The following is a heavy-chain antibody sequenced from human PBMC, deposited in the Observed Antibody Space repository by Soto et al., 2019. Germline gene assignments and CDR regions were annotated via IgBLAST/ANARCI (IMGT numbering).Heavy chain of an antibody. D-gene: IGHD3-3*01. CDR1: GYSISSGYY. Sequence: SETLSLTCAVSGYSISSGYYWGWIRQPPGKGLEWIGSIYHSGSTYYNPSLKSRVTISVDTSKNQFSLKLSSATAADTAVYYCARDRLEWLPNDHYYYYGMDVWGQGTTVTVSS. J-gene: IGHJ6*02. CDR3: ARDRLEWLPNDHYYYYGMDV. CDR2: IYHSGST. V-gene: IGHV4-38-2*02.